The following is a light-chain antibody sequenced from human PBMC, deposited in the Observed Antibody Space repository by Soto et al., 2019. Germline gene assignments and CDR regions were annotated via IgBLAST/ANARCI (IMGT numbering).Light chain of an antibody. J-gene: IGLJ3*02. CDR2: STN. V-gene: IGLV8-61*01. Sequence: QTVVTQEPSFSVSPGGTVTLTCGLNSGSVSTGYYPSWYQQTPGQAPRTLIYSTNTRSSGVPDRFSGSILGNKAALTITGAHADDESDYYCVLYMGSGIWVFGGGTKLTVL. CDR3: VLYMGSGIWV. CDR1: SGSVSTGYY.